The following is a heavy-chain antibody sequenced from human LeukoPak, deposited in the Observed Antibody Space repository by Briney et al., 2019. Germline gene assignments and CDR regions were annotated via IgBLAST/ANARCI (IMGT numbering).Heavy chain of an antibody. V-gene: IGHV5-51*01. CDR3: AKSSPRGYGAFDI. J-gene: IGHJ3*02. CDR1: GYSFTSYW. Sequence: GESLKISCKGSGYSFTSYWIGWVRQMPGKGLEWMGIIYPGDSDTITRDSPSFQGQVTISADKSISTAFLQWSSLKASDTAMYYCAKSSPRGYGAFDIWVQVTMVTVSS. CDR2: IYPGDSDTIT. D-gene: IGHD2-15*01.